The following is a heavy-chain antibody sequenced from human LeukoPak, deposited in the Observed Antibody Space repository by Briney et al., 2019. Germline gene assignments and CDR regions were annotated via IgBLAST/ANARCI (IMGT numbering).Heavy chain of an antibody. J-gene: IGHJ5*02. V-gene: IGHV3-21*01. Sequence: PGGSLRLSCAASGFTFSSYSMNWVRQAPGKGLEWVSSISSSSSYIYCADSVKGRFTISRDNAKNSLYLQMNSLRAEDTAVYYCARSWSGNSWFDPWGQGTLVTVSS. CDR1: GFTFSSYS. CDR2: ISSSSSYI. D-gene: IGHD3-10*01. CDR3: ARSWSGNSWFDP.